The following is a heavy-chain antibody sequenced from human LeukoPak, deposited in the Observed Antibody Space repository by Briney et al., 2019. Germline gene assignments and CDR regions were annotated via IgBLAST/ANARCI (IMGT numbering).Heavy chain of an antibody. Sequence: CXXXGGXFSSYAISWVRQAPGQGXXXMXRIIPILGIANYAQKFQGRVTITADKSTSTAYMELSSLRSEDTAVYYCAASRSSSWYNYYYGMDVWGQGTTVTVSS. CDR2: IIPILGIA. V-gene: IGHV1-69*04. CDR3: AASRSSSWYNYYYGMDV. CDR1: GGXFSSYA. J-gene: IGHJ6*02. D-gene: IGHD6-13*01.